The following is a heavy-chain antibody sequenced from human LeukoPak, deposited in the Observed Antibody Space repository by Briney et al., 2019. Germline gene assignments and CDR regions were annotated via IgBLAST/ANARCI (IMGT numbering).Heavy chain of an antibody. Sequence: PGGSLRLSCAASGFSVSTNYMSWVRQAPGKGLEWVSVIYSSGNTYYANSVKGRFTISRDNSKNTLYLQMNSLRAEDTAVYYCARSLYQLLSGYYYYYMDVWGKGTTVTVSS. CDR3: ARSLYQLLSGYYYYYMDV. D-gene: IGHD2-2*01. J-gene: IGHJ6*03. V-gene: IGHV3-66*03. CDR2: IYSSGNT. CDR1: GFSVSTNY.